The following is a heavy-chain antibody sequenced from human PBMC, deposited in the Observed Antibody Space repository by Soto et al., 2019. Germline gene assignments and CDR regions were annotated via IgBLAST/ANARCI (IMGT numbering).Heavy chain of an antibody. V-gene: IGHV3-23*01. CDR3: AKDFEVLGFYDFWSGDVGYYYYYMDV. J-gene: IGHJ6*03. D-gene: IGHD3-3*01. CDR2: ISGSGGST. CDR1: GFTFSSYA. Sequence: GSLRLSCAASGFTFSSYAMSWVRQAPGKGLEWVSAISGSGGSTNYADSVKGRFTISRDNSKNTLYLQMNSLRAEDTAVYYCAKDFEVLGFYDFWSGDVGYYYYYMDVWGKGTTVTVSS.